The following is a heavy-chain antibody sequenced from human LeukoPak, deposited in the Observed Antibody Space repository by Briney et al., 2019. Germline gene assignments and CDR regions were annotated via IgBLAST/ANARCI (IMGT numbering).Heavy chain of an antibody. V-gene: IGHV3-15*01. CDR2: IKSKTDGGTT. Sequence: GGSLRLSCAASGFTFSNAWMSWVRQAPGKGLEWVGRIKSKTDGGTTDYAAPVKGRFTISRDDSKNTLYLQMNSLKTEDTAVYYCTSHTYYYDSSPVDIWGQGTMVTVSS. CDR1: GFTFSNAW. CDR3: TSHTYYYDSSPVDI. J-gene: IGHJ3*02. D-gene: IGHD3-22*01.